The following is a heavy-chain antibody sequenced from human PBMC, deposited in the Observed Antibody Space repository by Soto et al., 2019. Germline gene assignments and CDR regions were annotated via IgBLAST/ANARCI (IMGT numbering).Heavy chain of an antibody. CDR3: ASGDEAYCSNTSCYPGGPLHFDY. Sequence: GGSLRLSCAASGFTVSSNYMSWVRQAPGKGLEWVSVIYSRGSTYYADSVKGRFTISRDNSKNTLYLQMNSLTAEDTAVYYCASGDEAYCSNTSCYPGGPLHFDYWGQGTLVTVSS. D-gene: IGHD2-2*01. CDR2: IYSRGST. CDR1: GFTVSSNY. V-gene: IGHV3-66*01. J-gene: IGHJ4*02.